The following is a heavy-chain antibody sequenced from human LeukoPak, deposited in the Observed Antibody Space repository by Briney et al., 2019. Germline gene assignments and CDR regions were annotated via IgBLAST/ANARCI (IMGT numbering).Heavy chain of an antibody. Sequence: ASVKVSCKASGYTFTGYYMHWVRQAPGQGLEWMGWISAYNGNTNYAQKLQGRVTMTTDTSTSTAYMELRSLRSDDTAVYYCARDQSSMGHFDPWGQGTLVTVSS. J-gene: IGHJ5*02. CDR3: ARDQSSMGHFDP. V-gene: IGHV1-18*04. CDR1: GYTFTGYY. D-gene: IGHD1-26*01. CDR2: ISAYNGNT.